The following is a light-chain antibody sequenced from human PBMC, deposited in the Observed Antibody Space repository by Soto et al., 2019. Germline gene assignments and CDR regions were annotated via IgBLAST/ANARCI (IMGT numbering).Light chain of an antibody. CDR1: QSVSSN. CDR2: GAS. V-gene: IGKV3-15*01. Sequence: EIVMTQSPATLSVSPGERATLSCRASQSVSSNLAWYQQKPGQAPRLLIYGASTRATGIPARFSGNGSGTKFTLTISSLQSEDFAVYYCQQYNNWPRTFGQGTKV. CDR3: QQYNNWPRT. J-gene: IGKJ1*01.